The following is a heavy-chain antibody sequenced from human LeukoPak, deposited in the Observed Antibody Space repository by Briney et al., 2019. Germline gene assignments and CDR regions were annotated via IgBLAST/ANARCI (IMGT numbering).Heavy chain of an antibody. Sequence: SETLSLTRTVSGGSISSYYWSWIRQPPGKGLEWIGYIYYSGSTNYNPSLKSRVTISVDTSKNQFSLKLSSVTAADTAVYYCARGTYYYDSSGYHWGQGTLVTVSS. D-gene: IGHD3-22*01. CDR1: GGSISSYY. J-gene: IGHJ5*02. CDR3: ARGTYYYDSSGYH. CDR2: IYYSGST. V-gene: IGHV4-59*01.